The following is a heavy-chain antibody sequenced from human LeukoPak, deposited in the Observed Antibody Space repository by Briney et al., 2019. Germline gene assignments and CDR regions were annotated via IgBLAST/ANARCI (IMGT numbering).Heavy chain of an antibody. D-gene: IGHD6-19*01. CDR1: GFTFSSHL. Sequence: GGSLRLSCAASGFTFSSHLMHWVRQAPGKGLVWVSRISSDGTYTNYADSVGGRFTISRDNAKNTLYLQMNSLRAEDTAVYYCARTGYSSGWYTDYWGQGTLVTVSS. CDR3: ARTGYSSGWYTDY. J-gene: IGHJ4*02. CDR2: ISSDGTYT. V-gene: IGHV3-74*01.